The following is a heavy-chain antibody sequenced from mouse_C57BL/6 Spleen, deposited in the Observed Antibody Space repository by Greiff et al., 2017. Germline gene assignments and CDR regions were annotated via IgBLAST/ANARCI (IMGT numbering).Heavy chain of an antibody. CDR1: GYTFTSYW. Sequence: QVQLKQPGAELVKPGASVKLSCKASGYTFTSYWMQWVKQRPGQGLEWIGEIDPSDSYTNYNQKFKGKATLTVDTSSSTAYMQLSSLTSEDSAVYYCARDSSGSLYFDYWGQGTTLTVSS. D-gene: IGHD3-2*02. CDR2: IDPSDSYT. CDR3: ARDSSGSLYFDY. V-gene: IGHV1-50*01. J-gene: IGHJ2*01.